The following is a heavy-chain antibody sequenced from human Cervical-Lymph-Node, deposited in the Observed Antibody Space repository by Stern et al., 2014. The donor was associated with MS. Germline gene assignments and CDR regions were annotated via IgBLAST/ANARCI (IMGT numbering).Heavy chain of an antibody. V-gene: IGHV1-3*01. CDR2: IHPGNGDA. CDR1: GYTFTNYA. CDR3: ARGYSTTYLDY. Sequence: QVQLVESEAEVKKPGASVKVSCKASGYTFTNYALHWVRQAPGQRPEWMGWIHPGNGDAKYSQNFQDRVTITRDTSANTVYMELRSLRVEDTAMYYCARGYSTTYLDYWGQGTLVTVSS. D-gene: IGHD6-13*01. J-gene: IGHJ4*02.